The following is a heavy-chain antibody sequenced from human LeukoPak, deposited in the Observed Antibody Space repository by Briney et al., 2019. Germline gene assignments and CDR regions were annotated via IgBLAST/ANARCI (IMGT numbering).Heavy chain of an antibody. D-gene: IGHD3-10*01. J-gene: IGHJ3*02. Sequence: SETLSLTCTVSGGSISSYYWSWIRQPPGKGLEWIGYIYYSGSTNYNPSLKSRVTISEDTSKNQFSLKLSSVTAADTAVYYCARVDYYGSGRSLAFDIWGQGTMVTVSS. CDR2: IYYSGST. CDR1: GGSISSYY. V-gene: IGHV4-59*01. CDR3: ARVDYYGSGRSLAFDI.